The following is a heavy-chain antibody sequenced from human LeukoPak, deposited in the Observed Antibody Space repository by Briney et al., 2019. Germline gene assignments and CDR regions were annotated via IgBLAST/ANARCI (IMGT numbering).Heavy chain of an antibody. CDR3: ARAEGYYYHGMDG. Sequence: PSQTLSLTCTVSGGSISSGSYYWSWIRQPAGKGLEWIWRIYTSGSTNYNPSLKSRVTISVDASKNQCSLKLSSVTAADTAVYYCARAEGYYYHGMDGWVQGTTVTVSS. J-gene: IGHJ6*02. V-gene: IGHV4-61*02. CDR2: IYTSGST. CDR1: GGSISSGSYY.